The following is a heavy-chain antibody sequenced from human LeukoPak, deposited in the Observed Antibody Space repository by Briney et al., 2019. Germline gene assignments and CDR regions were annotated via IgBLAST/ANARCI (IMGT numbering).Heavy chain of an antibody. CDR2: INHSGRT. CDR1: GGSFSGYY. Sequence: SETLSLTCSIDGGSFSGYYWRWIRQPPGKGLEWIGEINHSGRTDYNPSLKRRVTISVDTSKNQFSLKLSSVTAADTAVYYCARIDYYDGYAYWGQGTLVTVSS. V-gene: IGHV4-34*01. D-gene: IGHD3-16*01. CDR3: ARIDYYDGYAY. J-gene: IGHJ4*02.